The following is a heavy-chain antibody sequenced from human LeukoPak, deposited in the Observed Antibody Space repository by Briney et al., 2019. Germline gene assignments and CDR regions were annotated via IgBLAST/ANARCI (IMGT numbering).Heavy chain of an antibody. D-gene: IGHD3-22*01. CDR2: INHSGST. CDR1: GGSFSGYY. V-gene: IGHV4-34*01. J-gene: IGHJ3*02. Sequence: PSETLSLTCAVYGGSFSGYYWSWIRQPPGKGLEWIGEINHSGSTNYNPSLKSRVTISVDTSKNQFSLKLSSVTAADTAVYYCAREGSSCDSSTNDAFDIWGQGTMVTVSS. CDR3: AREGSSCDSSTNDAFDI.